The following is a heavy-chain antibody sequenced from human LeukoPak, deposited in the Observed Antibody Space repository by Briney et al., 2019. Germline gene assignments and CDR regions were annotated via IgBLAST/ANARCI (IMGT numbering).Heavy chain of an antibody. V-gene: IGHV4-34*01. CDR3: ARGFKRRNSSGPRTYYMDV. CDR2: INHSGST. D-gene: IGHD3-22*01. CDR1: GGSFSGYY. J-gene: IGHJ6*03. Sequence: SETLSLTCAVYGGSFSGYYWSWIRQPPGKGREWIGEINHSGSTNYNPSLESRVTISVDTSKNQFSLKLSSVTAADTAVYYCARGFKRRNSSGPRTYYMDVWGKGTTVTVSS.